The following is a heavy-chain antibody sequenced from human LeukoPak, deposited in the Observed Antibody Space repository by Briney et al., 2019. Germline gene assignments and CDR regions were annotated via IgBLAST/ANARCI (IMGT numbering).Heavy chain of an antibody. V-gene: IGHV4-4*07. D-gene: IGHD3-10*01. CDR1: GGSISNYY. Sequence: PSETLSLTCTVSGGSISNYYWTWIRQPAGKGLEWIGRVYTTGTTNYNPSLKSRVTISVDTSKNQFSLKLSSVTAADTAVYYCARGLDPETPGWFAPWGEGTLVTVSS. J-gene: IGHJ5*02. CDR2: VYTTGTT. CDR3: ARGLDPETPGWFAP.